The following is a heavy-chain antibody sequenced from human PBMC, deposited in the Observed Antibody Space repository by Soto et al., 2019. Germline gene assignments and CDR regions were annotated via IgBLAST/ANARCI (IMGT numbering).Heavy chain of an antibody. V-gene: IGHV4-31*03. D-gene: IGHD6-13*01. CDR1: GGSISSGGYY. J-gene: IGHJ4*02. CDR3: ARSFGVGAAGPFDY. CDR2: IYYSGST. Sequence: QVQLQESGPGLVKPSQTLSLTCTVSGGSISSGGYYWSWIRQHPGKGLEWIGYIYYSGSTYYNPSLKSRVTRSVDTSKNQSSLKLSAVTAADTAVYSCARSFGVGAAGPFDYWGQGTLVTVSS.